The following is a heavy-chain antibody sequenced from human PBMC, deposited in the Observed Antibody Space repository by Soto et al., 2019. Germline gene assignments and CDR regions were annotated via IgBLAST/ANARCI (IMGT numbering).Heavy chain of an antibody. CDR3: AKDGEYYYDSSGRLYFDY. CDR2: ISGSGGST. J-gene: IGHJ4*02. V-gene: IGHV3-23*01. D-gene: IGHD3-22*01. Sequence: EVQLLESGGGLVQPGGSLRLSCAASGFTFSSYAMSWVRQAPGKGLEWVSAISGSGGSTYYADSVKGRFTISKDNSKNTLYLQMNSLGAEDTAVEYCAKDGEYYYDSSGRLYFDYWGQGTLVTVCS. CDR1: GFTFSSYA.